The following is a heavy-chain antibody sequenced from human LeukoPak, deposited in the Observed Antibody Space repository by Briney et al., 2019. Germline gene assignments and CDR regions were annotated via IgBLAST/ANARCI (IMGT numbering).Heavy chain of an antibody. J-gene: IGHJ4*02. Sequence: GASVKVSCKASGYTFTSYYMHWVRQAPGQGLEWMGLINPSGGNTSYAQTFQGRVTKTKDTSTSTVYMELSSLRSEDPAVYYCARESSCTNCVCYRRPYYFDYWGQGTLVTVSS. CDR3: ARESSCTNCVCYRRPYYFDY. V-gene: IGHV1-46*01. D-gene: IGHD2-8*01. CDR1: GYTFTSYY. CDR2: INPSGGNT.